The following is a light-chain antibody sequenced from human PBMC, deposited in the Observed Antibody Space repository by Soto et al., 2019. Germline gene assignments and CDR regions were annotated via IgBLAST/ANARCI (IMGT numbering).Light chain of an antibody. V-gene: IGLV4-69*02. CDR1: SGHSTYA. CDR3: QTWGTGIVL. Sequence: QPVLTQSPSASASLGASVKLTCTLSSGHSTYAIAWHQQQPEKGPRYLMKLNSDGSHSKGEGIPDRFSGSSSGAKRYLTISRLQSEDEADYYCQTWGTGIVLFGGGTKLTVL. CDR2: LNSDGSH. J-gene: IGLJ2*01.